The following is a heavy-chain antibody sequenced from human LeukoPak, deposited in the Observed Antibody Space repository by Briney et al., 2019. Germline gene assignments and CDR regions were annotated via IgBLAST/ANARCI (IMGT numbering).Heavy chain of an antibody. J-gene: IGHJ3*02. CDR2: IYYSGST. Sequence: KTSETLSLTCTVSGGSISSYYWSWIRQPPGKGLEWIGYIYYSGSTNYNPSLKSRVTISVDTSKNQFSLKLSSVTAADTAVYYCARGPKRRAFDIWGQGTMVTVSS. V-gene: IGHV4-59*01. D-gene: IGHD1-1*01. CDR1: GGSISSYY. CDR3: ARGPKRRAFDI.